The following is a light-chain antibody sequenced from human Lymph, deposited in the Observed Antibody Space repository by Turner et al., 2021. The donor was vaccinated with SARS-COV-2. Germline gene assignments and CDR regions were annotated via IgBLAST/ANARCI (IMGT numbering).Light chain of an antibody. Sequence: DIVMTQSHKFLSTSVGDRVNITCKASQDVGIAVAWYQQKPGQSPKLLIYWTSTRHTGIPDRFTGSGSVTDFTLTIRNVQSEDLADYFCQQYSSYPTFGGGTKLEIK. CDR2: WTS. J-gene: IGKJ4*02. V-gene: IGKV1-27*01. CDR1: QDVGIA. CDR3: QQYSSYPT.